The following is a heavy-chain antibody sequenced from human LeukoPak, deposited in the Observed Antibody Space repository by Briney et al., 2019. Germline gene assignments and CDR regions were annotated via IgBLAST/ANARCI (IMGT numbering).Heavy chain of an antibody. Sequence: GASLRLSCAASGFTFSSYAKSWVRQAPGKGLEWVSGISGSDGSTYYADSVKGRFTISRDNSKNTLHVQMNSLRAEDTAVYYCAKLAGYYYYYGMDVWGQGTTVTVSS. CDR2: ISGSDGST. CDR3: AKLAGYYYYYGMDV. J-gene: IGHJ6*02. V-gene: IGHV3-23*01. CDR1: GFTFSSYA.